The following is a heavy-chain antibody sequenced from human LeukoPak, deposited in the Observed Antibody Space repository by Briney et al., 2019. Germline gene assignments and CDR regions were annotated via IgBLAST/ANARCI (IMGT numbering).Heavy chain of an antibody. J-gene: IGHJ4*02. D-gene: IGHD6-6*01. CDR2: ISSSSSYI. Sequence: PGGSLRLSCAASGFTLSSYSMNWVRQAPGKGLEWVSSISSSSSYIYYADSVKGRFTISRDNAKNSLYLQMNSLRAEDTAVYYCARLSSIAARGTRAYDYWGQGTLVTVSS. V-gene: IGHV3-21*01. CDR3: ARLSSIAARGTRAYDY. CDR1: GFTLSSYS.